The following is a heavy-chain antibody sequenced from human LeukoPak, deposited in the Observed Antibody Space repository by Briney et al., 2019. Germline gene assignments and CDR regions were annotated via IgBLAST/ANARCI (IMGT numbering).Heavy chain of an antibody. CDR3: ARGRGYDYVWGSYRKYYYGMDV. J-gene: IGHJ6*02. CDR2: INHSGST. Sequence: SETLSLTCAVYGGSFSGYYWSWIRQPPGKGLEWIGEINHSGSTNYNPSLKSRVTISVDTSKNQFSLKLSSVTAADTAVYYCARGRGYDYVWGSYRKYYYGMDVWGQGTTVTVSS. CDR1: GGSFSGYY. D-gene: IGHD3-16*02. V-gene: IGHV4-34*01.